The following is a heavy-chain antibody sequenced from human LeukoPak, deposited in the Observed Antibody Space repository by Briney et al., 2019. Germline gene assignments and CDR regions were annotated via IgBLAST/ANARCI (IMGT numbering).Heavy chain of an antibody. D-gene: IGHD3-10*01. J-gene: IGHJ6*03. V-gene: IGHV3-64*01. CDR1: GFTFSSYA. CDR3: ARGPMVRGVITAYYYYYYMDV. Sequence: GGSLRLSCAASGFTFSSYAMHWVRQAPGKGLEYVSAISSNGGSTYYANSVNGRFTISRDNSKNTLYLQMGSLRAEDMAVYYCARGPMVRGVITAYYYYYYMDVWGKGTTVTISS. CDR2: ISSNGGST.